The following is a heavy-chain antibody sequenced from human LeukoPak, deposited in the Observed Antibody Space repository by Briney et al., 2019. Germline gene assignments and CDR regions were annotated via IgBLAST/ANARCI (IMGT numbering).Heavy chain of an antibody. CDR2: IYTSGST. CDR3: ARTTMVRGVIIPYFDY. CDR1: GGSISSGSYY. V-gene: IGHV4-61*02. J-gene: IGHJ4*02. D-gene: IGHD3-10*01. Sequence: PSETLSLTCTVSGGSISSGSYYWSWIRQPAGKGLEWIGRIYTSGSTNYNPSLKSRVTISVDTSKNQFSPKLSSVTAADTAVYYCARTTMVRGVIIPYFDYWGQGTLVTVSS.